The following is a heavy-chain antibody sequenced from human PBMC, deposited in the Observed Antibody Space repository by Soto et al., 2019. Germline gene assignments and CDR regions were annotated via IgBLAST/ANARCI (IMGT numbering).Heavy chain of an antibody. CDR2: IIPISGTA. Sequence: QVQLVQSGAEVKKPGSSVKVSCKASGGTFSSYAISWVRQAPGQGLEWMGGIIPISGTANYAQKFQGRVTITADESTNTAYMELSSLRSEDPAVYYCARSQGSSTSLELYYYYYYGMDVWGQGTTVTVSS. CDR3: ARSQGSSTSLELYYYYYYGMDV. V-gene: IGHV1-69*01. D-gene: IGHD2-2*01. CDR1: GGTFSSYA. J-gene: IGHJ6*02.